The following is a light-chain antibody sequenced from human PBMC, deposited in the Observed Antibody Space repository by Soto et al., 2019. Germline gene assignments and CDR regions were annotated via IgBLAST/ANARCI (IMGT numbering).Light chain of an antibody. Sequence: QSVLIQPRSVSGSPGQSVTISCTGTSSDVGPYNFVSWFQHHPGKAPKPIIFRVTQRPSGVPDRFSGSKSGNTASLTISGLQPEDEAYYYCCSFAGRDTYVVFGGGTKVTVL. V-gene: IGLV2-11*01. CDR3: CSFAGRDTYVV. CDR2: RVT. CDR1: SSDVGPYNF. J-gene: IGLJ2*01.